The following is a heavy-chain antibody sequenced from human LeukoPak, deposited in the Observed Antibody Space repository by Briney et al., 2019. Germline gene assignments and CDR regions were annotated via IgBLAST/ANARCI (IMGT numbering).Heavy chain of an antibody. CDR3: ARVKGNELGDY. CDR1: GGSISGSSYY. J-gene: IGHJ4*02. CDR2: IYYSGST. V-gene: IGHV4-39*07. D-gene: IGHD1-1*01. Sequence: SETLSLTCTVSGGSISGSSYYWGWIRQPPGKGLEWIGSIYYSGSTYYNPSLKSRVTISVDTSKNQFSLKLSSVTAADTAVYYCARVKGNELGDYWGQGTLVTVSS.